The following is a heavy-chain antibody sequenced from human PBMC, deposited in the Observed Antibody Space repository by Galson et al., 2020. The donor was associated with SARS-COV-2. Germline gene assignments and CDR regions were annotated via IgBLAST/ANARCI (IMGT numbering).Heavy chain of an antibody. D-gene: IGHD5-12*01. J-gene: IGHJ3*02. CDR2: ISYDGSNK. Sequence: GGSLRLSCAASGFTFSSYGMHWVRQAPGKGLEWVAVISYDGSNKYYADSVKGRFTSSRDNSKNTLDLQMNSLRAEDTAVYYCAKREAGYSGCVDAFDIWGQGTMVTVSS. CDR3: AKREAGYSGCVDAFDI. V-gene: IGHV3-30*18. CDR1: GFTFSSYG.